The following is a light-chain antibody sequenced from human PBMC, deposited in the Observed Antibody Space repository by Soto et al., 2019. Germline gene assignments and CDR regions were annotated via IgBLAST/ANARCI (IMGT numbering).Light chain of an antibody. J-gene: IGKJ4*01. Sequence: EIVLTQSPGTLSLSPGERATLSCRASQSVCNNFSACYQQKPGQAPRLLINDASNRATGIPDRFSGSGSGTDFSLTIDRLEPEDFAVYYCQQYSSSPPTFGGGTKVAIK. CDR3: QQYSSSPPT. CDR1: QSVCNNF. CDR2: DAS. V-gene: IGKV3-20*01.